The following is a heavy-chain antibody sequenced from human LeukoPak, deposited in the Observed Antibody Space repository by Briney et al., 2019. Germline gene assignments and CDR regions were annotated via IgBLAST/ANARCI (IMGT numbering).Heavy chain of an antibody. J-gene: IGHJ4*02. CDR3: ARGDWNFGD. V-gene: IGHV4-61*08. CDR2: INHSGST. D-gene: IGHD1-1*01. CDR1: GGSISSGGYY. Sequence: SETLSLTCTVSGGSISSGGYYWSWIRQPPGKGLEWIGEINHSGSTNYNPSLKSRVTISVDTSKNQFSLKLSSVTAADTAVYYCARGDWNFGDWGQGTLVTVSS.